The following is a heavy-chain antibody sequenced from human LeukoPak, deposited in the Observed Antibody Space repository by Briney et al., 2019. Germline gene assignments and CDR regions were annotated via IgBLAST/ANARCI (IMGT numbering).Heavy chain of an antibody. CDR1: VFTFSSYS. Sequence: GGSLRLSCAASVFTFSSYSMNWGRQAPGKGLEGGSSISSSSSYIYYADSVKGRFTISRDNAKNSLYLQMNSLRAGYTAVYYCARAYSSGLDYWGQGTLVTVSS. D-gene: IGHD6-19*01. V-gene: IGHV3-21*01. CDR3: ARAYSSGLDY. J-gene: IGHJ4*02. CDR2: ISSSSSYI.